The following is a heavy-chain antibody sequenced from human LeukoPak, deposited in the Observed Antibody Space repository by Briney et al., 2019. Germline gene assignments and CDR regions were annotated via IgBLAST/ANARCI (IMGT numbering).Heavy chain of an antibody. J-gene: IGHJ5*02. CDR2: IYHSGST. Sequence: SETLPLTCAVSGGSISSSNWWSWVRQPPGKGLEWIGEIYHSGSTNYNPSLKSRVTISVDKSKNQFSLKLSSVTAADTAVYYCARGVGYYGSGSYYNAHNWFDPWGQGTLVTVSS. D-gene: IGHD3-10*01. CDR1: GGSISSSNW. CDR3: ARGVGYYGSGSYYNAHNWFDP. V-gene: IGHV4-4*02.